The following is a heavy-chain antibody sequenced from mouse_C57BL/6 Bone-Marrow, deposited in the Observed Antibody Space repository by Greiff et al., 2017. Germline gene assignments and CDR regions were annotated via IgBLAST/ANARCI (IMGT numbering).Heavy chain of an antibody. V-gene: IGHV5-4*01. J-gene: IGHJ2*01. Sequence: EVMLVESGGGLVKPGGSLKLSCAASGFTFSSYAMSWVRQTPEKRLEWVATISDGGSYTYYPDNVKGRFTISRDNAKNNLYLQMSHLKSEDTAMYYCARDVPIYYDYFDYWGQGTTLTVSS. CDR3: ARDVPIYYDYFDY. CDR2: ISDGGSYT. CDR1: GFTFSSYA. D-gene: IGHD2-4*01.